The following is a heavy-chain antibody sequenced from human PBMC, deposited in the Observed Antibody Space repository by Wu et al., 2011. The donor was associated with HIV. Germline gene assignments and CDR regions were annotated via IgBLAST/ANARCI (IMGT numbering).Heavy chain of an antibody. J-gene: IGHJ6*03. CDR2: IIPMFGTA. CDR3: ARDGGSITSPVDYFYFYMDV. D-gene: IGHD3-16*01. CDR1: GYTFTSYG. Sequence: QVQLVQSGAEVKKPGASVKVSCKASGYTFTSYGISWVRQAPGQGLEWMGGIIPMFGTATYAQKFQDRVTITTDDSASTVYMGLTRLTSEDTAVYYCARDGGSITSPVDYFYFYMDVLGQRDHGLRL. V-gene: IGHV1-69*05.